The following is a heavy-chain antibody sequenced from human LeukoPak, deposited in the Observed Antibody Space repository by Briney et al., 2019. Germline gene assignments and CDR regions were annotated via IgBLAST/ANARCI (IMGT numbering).Heavy chain of an antibody. CDR3: ARRRYFDTYLDP. CDR2: VYPAGSII. J-gene: IGHJ5*02. D-gene: IGHD2/OR15-2a*01. V-gene: IGHV5-51*01. Sequence: HGAALKISCKGPESDFANYWIGGVRQLAGRGLEGMGIVYPAGSIIHYSPSFQGQVTISVDRSVSTAYLQWTSLKASDSAMYFCARRRYFDTYLDPWGQGTLVTVSS. CDR1: ESDFANYW.